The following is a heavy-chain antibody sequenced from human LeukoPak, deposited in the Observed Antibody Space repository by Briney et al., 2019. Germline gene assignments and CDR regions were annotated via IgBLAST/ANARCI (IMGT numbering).Heavy chain of an antibody. CDR3: ARGEQWPY. D-gene: IGHD6-19*01. J-gene: IGHJ4*02. V-gene: IGHV3-48*01. Sequence: ETLSLTCTVSGGSISSSSYYWGWVRQAPGKGLEWVSYISSGSGTINYADSVKGRFTISRDNAKNSLYLQMNSLRADDTAVYYCARGEQWPYWGQGTLVTVSS. CDR1: GGSISSSSYY. CDR2: ISSGSGTI.